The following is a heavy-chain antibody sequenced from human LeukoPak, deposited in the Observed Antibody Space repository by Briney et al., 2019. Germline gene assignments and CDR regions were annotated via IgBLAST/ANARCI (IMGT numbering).Heavy chain of an antibody. D-gene: IGHD3-10*01. Sequence: GGSLRLSCAASGFTFRRYDMQWVRQATGKGLEWFSAIGTAGDTYYPGSVKGRFTISRENAKNSLYLQMNSLRAGDTAVYYCARAYGSGTSDAFDIWGQGTMVTVSS. CDR1: GFTFRRYD. CDR3: ARAYGSGTSDAFDI. J-gene: IGHJ3*02. CDR2: IGTAGDT. V-gene: IGHV3-13*04.